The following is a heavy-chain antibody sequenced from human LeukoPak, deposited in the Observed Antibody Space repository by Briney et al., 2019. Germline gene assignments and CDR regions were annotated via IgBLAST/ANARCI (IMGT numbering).Heavy chain of an antibody. CDR2: ISYDGSNK. CDR1: GFXFSSYA. CDR3: AREVRGAITVFDY. Sequence: GGSLRLSCAASGFXFSSYAMHWVRQAPGKGLKWAAVISYDGSNKYSADSVKGRFTISRDNSKNTLYLQMNSLRTEDTAVYYCAREVRGAITVFDYWGQGTLVTVSS. V-gene: IGHV3-30-3*01. D-gene: IGHD3-10*01. J-gene: IGHJ4*02.